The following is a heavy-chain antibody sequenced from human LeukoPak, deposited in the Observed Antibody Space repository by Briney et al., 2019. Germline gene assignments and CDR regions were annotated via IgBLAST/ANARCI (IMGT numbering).Heavy chain of an antibody. D-gene: IGHD4-17*01. CDR2: ISAYNGNT. CDR1: GYTFTSYY. Sequence: ASVKVSCKASGYTFTSYYMHWVRQAPGQGLEWMGWISAYNGNTNYAQKLQGRVTMTTDTSTSTAYMELRSLRSDDTAVYYCAREFGTVIGDSHYYYYMDVWGKGTTVTVPS. V-gene: IGHV1-18*04. J-gene: IGHJ6*03. CDR3: AREFGTVIGDSHYYYYMDV.